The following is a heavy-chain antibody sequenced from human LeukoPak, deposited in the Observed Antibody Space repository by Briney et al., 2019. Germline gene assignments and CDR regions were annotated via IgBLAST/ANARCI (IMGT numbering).Heavy chain of an antibody. V-gene: IGHV3-30*02. J-gene: IGHJ6*03. CDR3: AKDPQYYDFWSGYSLRGEYYMDV. Sequence: GGSLRLSCAASGFTFSSYGMHWVRQAPGKGLEWVAFIRYDGSNKYYADSVKGRFTISRDNSKNTLYLQMNSLRAEDTAVYYCAKDPQYYDFWSGYSLRGEYYMDVWGKGTTATVSS. D-gene: IGHD3-3*01. CDR2: IRYDGSNK. CDR1: GFTFSSYG.